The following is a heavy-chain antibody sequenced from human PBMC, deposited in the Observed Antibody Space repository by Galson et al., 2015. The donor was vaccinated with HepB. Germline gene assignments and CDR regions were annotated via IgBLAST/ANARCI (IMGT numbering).Heavy chain of an antibody. J-gene: IGHJ4*02. D-gene: IGHD3-3*01. CDR3: ARPPLSGAHYYDFWSGYYTGIR. Sequence: SLRLSCAASGFTFSSYSMNWVRQAPGKGLEWVSSISSSSSYIYYADSVKGRFTISRDNAKNSLYLQMNSLRAEDTAVYYCARPPLSGAHYYDFWSGYYTGIRWGQGTLVTVSS. V-gene: IGHV3-21*01. CDR1: GFTFSSYS. CDR2: ISSSSSYI.